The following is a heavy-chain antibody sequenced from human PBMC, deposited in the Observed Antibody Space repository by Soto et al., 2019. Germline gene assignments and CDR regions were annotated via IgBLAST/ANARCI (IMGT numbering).Heavy chain of an antibody. Sequence: ESGGGVVQPGRSLRLSCAASGFTFSSYGMHWVRQAPGKGLEWVAVISYDGSNKYYGDSVKGRFTISRDNSKNTLYLQMNGLRAEDTAVYYCAKDLRRRIAAAGTGGGLDYWGQGTLVTVSS. CDR2: ISYDGSNK. V-gene: IGHV3-30*18. CDR1: GFTFSSYG. D-gene: IGHD6-13*01. J-gene: IGHJ4*02. CDR3: AKDLRRRIAAAGTGGGLDY.